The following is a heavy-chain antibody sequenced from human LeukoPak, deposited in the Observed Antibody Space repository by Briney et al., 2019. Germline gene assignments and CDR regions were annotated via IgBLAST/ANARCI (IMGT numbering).Heavy chain of an antibody. CDR3: ARDGYYDILTGYLDY. Sequence: GASVKVSCKASGYTFTSYYIHWVRQAPGQGLEWMGIINPSGGSTSYAQKSQGRVTMTTDTSTSTAYMELRSLRSDDTAVYYCARDGYYDILTGYLDYWGQGTLVTVSS. CDR1: GYTFTSYY. J-gene: IGHJ4*02. D-gene: IGHD3-9*01. V-gene: IGHV1-46*01. CDR2: INPSGGST.